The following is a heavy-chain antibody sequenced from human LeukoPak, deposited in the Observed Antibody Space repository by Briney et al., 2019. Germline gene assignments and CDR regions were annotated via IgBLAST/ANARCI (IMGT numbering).Heavy chain of an antibody. D-gene: IGHD3-10*01. CDR3: ARDYGWSFAN. J-gene: IGHJ4*02. CDR1: GFIFSSHW. CDR2: IKYDGSEQ. V-gene: IGHV3-7*03. Sequence: GSLRLSCTSSGFIFSSHWMNWVRQAPGKGPEWVANIKYDGSEQYYVDSVKGRFSISRDNTKNLLYLQMNSLRVEDTAVYYCARDYGWSFANWGQGTLVTVSS.